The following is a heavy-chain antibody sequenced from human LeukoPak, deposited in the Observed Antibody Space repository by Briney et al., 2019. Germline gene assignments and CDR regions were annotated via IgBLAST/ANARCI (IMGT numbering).Heavy chain of an antibody. J-gene: IGHJ4*02. CDR3: TTVSGSSLGLDY. CDR2: IKSKTDGGTT. D-gene: IGHD1-26*01. Sequence: RSGGSLRLSCAASGFTFSNAWMSWVRQAPGKGLEWVGRIKSKTDGGTTDYAAPVKGRFTISRDDSKNTLYLQMNSLKTEDTAVYYCTTVSGSSLGLDYWGQGTLVTVSS. V-gene: IGHV3-15*01. CDR1: GFTFSNAW.